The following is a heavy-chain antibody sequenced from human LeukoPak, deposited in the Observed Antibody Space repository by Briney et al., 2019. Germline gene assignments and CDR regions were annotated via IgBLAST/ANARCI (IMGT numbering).Heavy chain of an antibody. CDR3: ARGPVRLARPYDY. CDR1: GGSLSGAY. CDR2: INHTGST. V-gene: IGHV4-34*01. D-gene: IGHD3-9*01. Sequence: SETLSLTCSVQGGSLSGAYWTWIRQPPGKGLEWIGEINHTGSTNYNPSLRSRVTMSADTAKNQFSLNLTSVTAADTAIYYCARGPVRLARPYDYWGQGTLVTVSS. J-gene: IGHJ4*02.